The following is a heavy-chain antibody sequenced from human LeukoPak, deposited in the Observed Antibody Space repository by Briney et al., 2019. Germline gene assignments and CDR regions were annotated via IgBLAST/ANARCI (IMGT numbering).Heavy chain of an antibody. CDR1: GYTFTSYY. J-gene: IGHJ4*02. CDR2: ISYDGNNQ. D-gene: IGHD1-26*01. Sequence: SCKASGYTFTSYYMHWVRQAPGKGLEWVGVISYDGNNQYYTDSVKGRFTISRDNSKNTLYLQMNSLRAVDTAVYYCAKSGVGTAGAFDYWGQGTVVTVPS. CDR3: AKSGVGTAGAFDY. V-gene: IGHV3-30*18.